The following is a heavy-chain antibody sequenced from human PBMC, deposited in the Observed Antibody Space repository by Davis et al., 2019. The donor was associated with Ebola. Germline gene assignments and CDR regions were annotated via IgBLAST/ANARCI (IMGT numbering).Heavy chain of an antibody. J-gene: IGHJ1*01. CDR1: GFTSSSNY. Sequence: PGGSLRLSFAASGFTSSSNYISWVRQAPGKGLEWVAVIYSSGRTLYADSVKGRFTISRDNSNNTPYLQIDTLGSEDTAVYQCARGISGGKVTLGDWGQGTLVTVSS. V-gene: IGHV3-66*02. CDR2: IYSSGRT. CDR3: ARGISGGKVTLGD. D-gene: IGHD3-16*01.